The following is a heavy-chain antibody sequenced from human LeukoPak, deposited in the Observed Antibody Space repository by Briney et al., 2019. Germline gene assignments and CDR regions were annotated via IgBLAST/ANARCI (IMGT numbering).Heavy chain of an antibody. CDR2: IYHSGST. V-gene: IGHV4-4*02. Sequence: SETLSLTCAVSGGSISSANWWSWARQPPGKGLEWIGEIYHSGSTNYNPSLKSRVTISVDKSKNQFSLKLSSVTAADTAVYFCARSGYSYGSHFDYWGQGTLVTVSS. CDR1: GGSISSANW. CDR3: ARSGYSYGSHFDY. J-gene: IGHJ4*02. D-gene: IGHD5-18*01.